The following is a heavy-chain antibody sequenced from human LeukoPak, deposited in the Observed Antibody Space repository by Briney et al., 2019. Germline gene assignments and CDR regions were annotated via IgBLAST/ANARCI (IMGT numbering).Heavy chain of an antibody. D-gene: IGHD2-15*01. CDR3: ASPDVNCSGGSCYSDFYFDY. J-gene: IGHJ4*02. CDR2: INPNSGGT. CDR1: GYTFTGYY. V-gene: IGHV1-2*02. Sequence: ASVKVSCKASGYTFTGYYMHWVRQAPGQGLEWMGWINPNSGGTNYAQKFQGRVTMTRDTSISTAYMELSRLRSDDTAVYYCASPDVNCSGGSCYSDFYFDYWGQGTLVTVSS.